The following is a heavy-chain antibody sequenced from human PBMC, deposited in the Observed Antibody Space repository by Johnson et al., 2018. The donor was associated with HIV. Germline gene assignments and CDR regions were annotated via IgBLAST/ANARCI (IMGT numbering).Heavy chain of an antibody. D-gene: IGHD3-3*01. CDR1: GFTFSSYA. CDR2: ISYDGSNK. CDR3: ARDQRFWAFDI. V-gene: IGHV3-30-3*01. J-gene: IGHJ3*02. Sequence: QMQLVESGGGVVQPGRSLRLSCAASGFTFSSYAMHWVRQAPGKGLEWVAVISYDGSNKYYTDSVKGRFTISRDNAKNSLYLQMNSLRAEDTAVYYCARDQRFWAFDIWGQGTMVTVSS.